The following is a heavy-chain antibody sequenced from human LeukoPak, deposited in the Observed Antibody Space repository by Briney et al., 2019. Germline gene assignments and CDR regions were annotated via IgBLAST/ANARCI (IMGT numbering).Heavy chain of an antibody. D-gene: IGHD2-2*01. CDR3: ARDKGDCSSTSCYPTSWFDP. V-gene: IGHV1-18*01. J-gene: IGHJ5*02. Sequence: ASVKVSCKASGYTFTSYGISWVRQAPGQGLEWMGWISAYNGNTNYAQKLQGRVTMTTDTSTSTAYMELRSLRSDDTAVYYCARDKGDCSSTSCYPTSWFDPWGQGTLVTVFS. CDR2: ISAYNGNT. CDR1: GYTFTSYG.